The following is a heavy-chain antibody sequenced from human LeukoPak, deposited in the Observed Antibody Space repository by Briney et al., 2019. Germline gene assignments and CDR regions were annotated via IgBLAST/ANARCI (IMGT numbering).Heavy chain of an antibody. CDR2: ISSSSSYL. CDR1: GFTFRSYN. V-gene: IGHV3-21*01. J-gene: IGHJ4*02. CDR3: ARGASRADY. Sequence: GGSLRLSCAASGFTFRSYNMNWVREAPGKRPEWVSSISSSSSYLYYADSVKGRFTISRDNAKNSLYLQMNSLRAEDTALYYCARGASRADYWGQGTLVSVSS.